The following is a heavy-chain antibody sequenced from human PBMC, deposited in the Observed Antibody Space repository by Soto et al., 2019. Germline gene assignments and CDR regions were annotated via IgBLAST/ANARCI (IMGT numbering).Heavy chain of an antibody. V-gene: IGHV4-34*01. CDR2: INHSGST. D-gene: IGHD1-26*01. CDR1: GGSFSGYY. J-gene: IGHJ5*02. CDR3: ARSRSYYYWLDP. Sequence: SETLSLTCAVYGGSFSGYYWSWIRQPPGKGLEWIGEINHSGSTNYNPSLKSRVTISVDTSKNQFSLKLSSVTAADTAVYYCARSRSYYYWLDPWGQGTLVTVSS.